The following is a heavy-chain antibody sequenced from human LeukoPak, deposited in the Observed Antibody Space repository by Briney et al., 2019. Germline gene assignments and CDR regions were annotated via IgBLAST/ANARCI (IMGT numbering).Heavy chain of an antibody. Sequence: GGSLRLSCAASGFTFSSYGMHWVRQAPGKGLEWVAFIRYDGSNKYYADSVKGRFTISRDNSKNTLYLQMNSLRAEDTAVYCCAKDPGPRVVTNEGYWGQGTLVTVSS. J-gene: IGHJ4*02. V-gene: IGHV3-30*02. D-gene: IGHD4-23*01. CDR1: GFTFSSYG. CDR2: IRYDGSNK. CDR3: AKDPGPRVVTNEGY.